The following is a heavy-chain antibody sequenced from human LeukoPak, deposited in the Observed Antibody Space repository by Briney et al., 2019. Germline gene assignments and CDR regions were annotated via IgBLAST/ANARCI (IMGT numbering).Heavy chain of an antibody. J-gene: IGHJ6*03. CDR3: ATLPHWQLAGYMDV. Sequence: ASVKVSCKVSGYTLTKLSMHWVRQSPGQGLEWMGGFDPEDGETIYAQKFQGRVTMTEDTSTDTAYMELSSLRSEDTAVYYCATLPHWQLAGYMDVWGKGTTVTVSS. D-gene: IGHD6-6*01. V-gene: IGHV1-24*01. CDR1: GYTLTKLS. CDR2: FDPEDGET.